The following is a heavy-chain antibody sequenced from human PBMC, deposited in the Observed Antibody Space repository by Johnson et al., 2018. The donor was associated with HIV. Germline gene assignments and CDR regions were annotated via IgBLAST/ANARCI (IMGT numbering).Heavy chain of an antibody. Sequence: MQLVESGGGLVQPGGSLRLSCAASGFTFSSYAMSWVRQAPGKGLEWVSAISGSGGTTYYADSVKGRFTISRDNSKNTLYLQMNSLRAEDTAVYYCARDLAGHNAFDIWGQGTMVTVSS. J-gene: IGHJ3*02. CDR2: ISGSGGTT. CDR1: GFTFSSYA. D-gene: IGHD6-19*01. V-gene: IGHV3-23*04. CDR3: ARDLAGHNAFDI.